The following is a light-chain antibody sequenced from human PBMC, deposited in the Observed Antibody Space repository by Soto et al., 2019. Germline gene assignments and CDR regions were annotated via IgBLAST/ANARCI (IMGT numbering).Light chain of an antibody. Sequence: EIVMTQSPATLSVSPGERATLSCRASQSVSSNLAWYQQKPGQAPRLLIYGASTRATGIPARVSGSGSGTEFTLTISSLQSEDFSVYCCQPYNNWPQFSFGPETKVDIK. CDR1: QSVSSN. CDR2: GAS. J-gene: IGKJ3*01. CDR3: QPYNNWPQFS. V-gene: IGKV3-15*01.